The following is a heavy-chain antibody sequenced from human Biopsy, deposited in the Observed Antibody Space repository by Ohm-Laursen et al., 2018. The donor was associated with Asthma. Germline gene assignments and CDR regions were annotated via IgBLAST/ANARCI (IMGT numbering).Heavy chain of an antibody. D-gene: IGHD4-17*01. CDR2: IWYDGSNK. Sequence: SLRLSCSASGFTFSSYGMHWVRQAPGKGLEWVAVIWYDGSNKYYADSMKGRFTISRDNSKNTLYLQMNSLRAEDTAVYYCARKARHGDYDFDYWGQGTLVTVSS. CDR3: ARKARHGDYDFDY. J-gene: IGHJ4*02. CDR1: GFTFSSYG. V-gene: IGHV3-33*01.